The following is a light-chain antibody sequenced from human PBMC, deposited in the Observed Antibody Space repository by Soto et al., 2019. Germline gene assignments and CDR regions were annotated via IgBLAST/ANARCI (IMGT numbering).Light chain of an antibody. CDR1: QSVLYSSNNKNY. V-gene: IGKV4-1*01. CDR3: QQDYSTPIT. Sequence: DIVMTQSPDSLAVSLGERATINCKSSQSVLYSSNNKNYLAWYQQKPGQPPKLLIYWASTRESGVPDRFSGSGSGTDFTFTISSLQAEDVAVYYCQQDYSTPITFGQGTRLEIK. J-gene: IGKJ5*01. CDR2: WAS.